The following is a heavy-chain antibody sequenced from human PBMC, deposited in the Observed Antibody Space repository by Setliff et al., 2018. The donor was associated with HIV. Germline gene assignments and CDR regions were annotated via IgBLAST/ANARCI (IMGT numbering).Heavy chain of an antibody. CDR2: ISAHNGHT. CDR3: ARASDVLTGYFDC. Sequence: ASVKVSCKASGYRFTSYAISWVRQAPGQGLEWMGWISAHNGHTNYAQKFQDRVTMTTDTSTSTAYMELRSLRSDDTAVYSCARASDVLTGYFDCWGQGTLVTVSS. V-gene: IGHV1-18*01. J-gene: IGHJ4*02. CDR1: GYRFTSYA. D-gene: IGHD3-9*01.